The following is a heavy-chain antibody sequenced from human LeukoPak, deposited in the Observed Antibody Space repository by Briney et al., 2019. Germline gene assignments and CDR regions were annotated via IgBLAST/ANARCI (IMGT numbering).Heavy chain of an antibody. V-gene: IGHV4-59*01. CDR3: ARHYYSDPFDY. J-gene: IGHJ4*02. CDR1: GAFISSYY. CDR2: IDYSGST. Sequence: PSETLSLTCTVSGAFISSYYWSWIRQPPGKGLEWIGYIDYSGSTNYNPSLKSRVSISVDTSKNQFSLKPSSVTAADTAVYYCARHYYSDPFDYWGQGTLVTVSS. D-gene: IGHD4-17*01.